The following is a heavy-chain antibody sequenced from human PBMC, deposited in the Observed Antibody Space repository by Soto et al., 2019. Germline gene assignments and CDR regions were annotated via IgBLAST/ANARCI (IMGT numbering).Heavy chain of an antibody. CDR2: INAGNGDT. CDR3: AKSATVPAAIAY. V-gene: IGHV1-3*01. D-gene: IGHD2-2*02. CDR1: GYTFTSYA. Sequence: ASVKVSCKASGYTFTSYAMHWVRQAPGQRLEWMGWINAGNGDTKYSQKFQGRVTITRDTSASTAYMELSSLRSEDTAVYYCAKSATVPAAIAYWGQGTLVTVSS. J-gene: IGHJ4*02.